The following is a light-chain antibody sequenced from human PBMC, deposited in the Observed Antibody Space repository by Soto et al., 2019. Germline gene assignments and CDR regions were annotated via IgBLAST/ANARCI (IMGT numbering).Light chain of an antibody. Sequence: QSVLTQPASVSGSPGQSITISCTGSSSDIGTYKYVSWYQQHPGKAPKLIMYDVSNRPSGVSNRFSGSKSGNTASLTISGLQSEDEADYYCSSYTGSSTLYVVFGGGPSSPS. J-gene: IGLJ2*01. CDR2: DVS. V-gene: IGLV2-14*01. CDR1: SSDIGTYKY. CDR3: SSYTGSSTLYVV.